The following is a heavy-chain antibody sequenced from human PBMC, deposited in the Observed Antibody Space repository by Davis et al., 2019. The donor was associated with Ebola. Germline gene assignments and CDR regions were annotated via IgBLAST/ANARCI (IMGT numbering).Heavy chain of an antibody. Sequence: GESLKISCAASGFTFSTYGMHWVRQAPGKGLEWVSFIRYDGTDNYNADSVKGRFTISRDNSKNTLYLQMNNLRVEDTAVYYRAKEDYSSSSRSDHSDFFGMDVWGQGATVTVSS. CDR2: IRYDGTDN. V-gene: IGHV3-30*02. CDR3: AKEDYSSSSRSDHSDFFGMDV. J-gene: IGHJ6*02. D-gene: IGHD6-6*01. CDR1: GFTFSTYG.